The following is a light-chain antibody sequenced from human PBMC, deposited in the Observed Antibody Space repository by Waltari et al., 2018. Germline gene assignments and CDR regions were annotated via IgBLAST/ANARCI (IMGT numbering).Light chain of an antibody. V-gene: IGLV1-44*01. Sequence: QSVLTQPPSASGTPGQRVTISCSGSSSNIGRNTVNWYQQLPGTAPKLLIYKNNQRPSGVPDQFSGSKSGTSASLAISGIQSEDEAEYYCAAWDDSLNGYVVFGGGTKLAVL. CDR2: KNN. J-gene: IGLJ2*01. CDR1: SSNIGRNT. CDR3: AAWDDSLNGYVV.